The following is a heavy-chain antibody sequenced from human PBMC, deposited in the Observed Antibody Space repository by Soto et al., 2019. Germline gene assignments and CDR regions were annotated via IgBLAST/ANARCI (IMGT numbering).Heavy chain of an antibody. CDR1: GFTFSSYG. CDR2: ISYDGSNK. Sequence: ESGGGVVQPGRSLRLSCAASGFTFSSYGMHWVRQAPGKGLEWVAVISYDGSNKYYADSVKGRFTISRDNSKNTLYLQMNSLRAEDTAVYYCAKDLTGYDSFLGGGMDVWGQGTTVTVSS. J-gene: IGHJ6*02. V-gene: IGHV3-30*18. D-gene: IGHD5-12*01. CDR3: AKDLTGYDSFLGGGMDV.